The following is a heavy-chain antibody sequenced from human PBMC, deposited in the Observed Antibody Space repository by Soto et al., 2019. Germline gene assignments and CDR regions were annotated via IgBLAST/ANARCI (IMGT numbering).Heavy chain of an antibody. CDR3: AGSPIVATGYYYYYMDV. CDR1: GGTFSSYT. V-gene: IGHV1-69*02. D-gene: IGHD5-12*01. CDR2: IIPILGIA. J-gene: IGHJ6*03. Sequence: ASVKVSCKASGGTFSSYTISWVRQAPGQGLEWMGRIIPILGIANYAQKFQGRVTITADKSTSTAYMELSSLRSEDTAVYYCAGSPIVATGYYYYYMDVWGKGTTVTVSS.